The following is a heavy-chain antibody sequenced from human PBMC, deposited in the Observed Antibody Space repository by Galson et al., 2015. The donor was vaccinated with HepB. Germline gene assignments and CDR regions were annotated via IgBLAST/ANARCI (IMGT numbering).Heavy chain of an antibody. CDR2: ISSSSSYI. Sequence: SLRLSCAASGFTFSSYSMNWVRQAPGKGLEWVSSISSSSSYIYYADSVKGRFTISRDNAKNSLYLQMNSLRAEDTAVYYCARDYDILTGYSSGNFDYWGQGTLVTVSS. CDR3: ARDYDILTGYSSGNFDY. CDR1: GFTFSSYS. D-gene: IGHD3-9*01. J-gene: IGHJ4*02. V-gene: IGHV3-21*01.